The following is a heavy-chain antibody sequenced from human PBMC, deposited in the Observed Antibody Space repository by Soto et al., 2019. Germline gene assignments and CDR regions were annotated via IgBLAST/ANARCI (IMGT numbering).Heavy chain of an antibody. CDR1: GYSFTSYW. D-gene: IGHD1-1*01. J-gene: IGHJ6*02. CDR2: IYPGDSDT. Sequence: PGESLKISCKGSGYSFTSYWIGWVRQMPGKGLEWMGIIYPGDSDTRYSPSFQGQVTISADKSISTAYLQWSSLKASDTAMYYCARHRHPTRGMSGMDVWGQGTTVTVSS. CDR3: ARHRHPTRGMSGMDV. V-gene: IGHV5-51*01.